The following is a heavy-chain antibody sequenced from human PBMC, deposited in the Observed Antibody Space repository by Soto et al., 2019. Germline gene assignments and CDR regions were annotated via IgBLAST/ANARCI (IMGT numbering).Heavy chain of an antibody. D-gene: IGHD3-22*01. J-gene: IGHJ4*02. CDR2: IDPSGGIT. CDR3: ARDVIDHDNYETIGYYFDH. CDR1: GYSFTNFH. Sequence: QVQLSQFGAEVKKPGASVKVSCKASGYSFTNFHILWVRQAPGQGLEWMGMIDPSGGITRDAQRLQGRITMTRDASTSTVYMELRSLTSEDTAVYYCARDVIDHDNYETIGYYFDHWGQGTLVTVSS. V-gene: IGHV1-46*01.